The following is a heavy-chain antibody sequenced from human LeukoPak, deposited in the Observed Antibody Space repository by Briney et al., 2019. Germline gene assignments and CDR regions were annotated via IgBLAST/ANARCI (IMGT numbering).Heavy chain of an antibody. Sequence: ASVKVSCKASGYTFTTYDINWVRQATGQELEWMGWMNPNRGNTGYEQKFQGRVTMTGNTSISTAYMELSSLRSEDTAVYYYARGYYDTNGYYYRLDSWGQGTLVTVSS. CDR3: ARGYYDTNGYYYRLDS. CDR1: GYTFTTYD. J-gene: IGHJ4*02. V-gene: IGHV1-8*01. D-gene: IGHD3-22*01. CDR2: MNPNRGNT.